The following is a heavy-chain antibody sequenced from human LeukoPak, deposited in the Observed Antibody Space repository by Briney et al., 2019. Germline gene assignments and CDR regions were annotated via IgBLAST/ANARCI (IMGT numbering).Heavy chain of an antibody. CDR1: GGSISSYY. D-gene: IGHD3-22*01. CDR2: IYYSGST. Sequence: SETLSLTCTVSGGSISSYYWSWIRQPPGKGLEWIGYIYYSGSTNYNPSLKSRVTISVDTSKNQFSLKLSSVTAADTAVYYCARGRYYHDGSGYYFGSPFDYWGQGTLVTVSS. V-gene: IGHV4-59*01. CDR3: ARGRYYHDGSGYYFGSPFDY. J-gene: IGHJ4*02.